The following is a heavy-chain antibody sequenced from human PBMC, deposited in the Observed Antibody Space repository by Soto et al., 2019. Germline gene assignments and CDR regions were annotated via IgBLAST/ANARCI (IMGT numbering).Heavy chain of an antibody. CDR3: AKEMITCGGVNYYYTDV. Sequence: EVQLVESGGGVVQPGRSLRLACAASGFTFDQYTMHWVRQAPGKGLEWVSGITWHSATIGYADSVKGRFTISRDNAKNSLYLQMNSLRGEDTALYYCAKEMITCGGVNYYYTDVWGNGTTVTVSS. CDR1: GFTFDQYT. CDR2: ITWHSATI. J-gene: IGHJ6*03. D-gene: IGHD3-16*01. V-gene: IGHV3-9*01.